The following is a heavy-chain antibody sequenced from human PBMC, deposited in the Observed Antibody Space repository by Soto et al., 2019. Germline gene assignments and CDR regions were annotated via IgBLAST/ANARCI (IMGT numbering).Heavy chain of an antibody. CDR3: TTDEPTYNFWSRYYFGGDKPPSY. J-gene: IGHJ4*02. CDR2: IKSKTDGATT. D-gene: IGHD3-3*01. V-gene: IGHV3-15*01. Sequence: EVQLVESGGGLVKPGGSLRLSCAASGFTFSNAWMSWVRQAPGKGLEWVGRIKSKTDGATTDYAAPVKDRFTISRDDSKYSMYLQMISLKTEETQVYYCTTDEPTYNFWSRYYFGGDKPPSYCGQGTEVTVSS. CDR1: GFTFSNAW.